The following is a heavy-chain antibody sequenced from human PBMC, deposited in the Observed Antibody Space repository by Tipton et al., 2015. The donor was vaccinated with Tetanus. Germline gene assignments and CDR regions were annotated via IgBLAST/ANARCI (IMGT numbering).Heavy chain of an antibody. CDR2: IYYSGST. J-gene: IGHJ5*02. CDR1: GGSISSSSYY. Sequence: TLSLTCTVSGGSISSSSYYWGWIRQPPGKGLEWIGTIYYSGSTNYNPSLKSRVTMTVDTSKNQFSLSLTSVTAADTAMYYCASLIEPYSSGWRNWFDAWGQGSLVTVSS. CDR3: ASLIEPYSSGWRNWFDA. D-gene: IGHD6-19*01. V-gene: IGHV4-39*01.